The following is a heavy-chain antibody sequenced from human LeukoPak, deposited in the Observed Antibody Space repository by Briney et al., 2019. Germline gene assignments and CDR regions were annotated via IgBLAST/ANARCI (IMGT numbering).Heavy chain of an antibody. J-gene: IGHJ4*02. CDR1: GYTFTSYY. D-gene: IGHD2-15*01. CDR2: INPNSGGT. Sequence: ASVKVSCKASGYTFTSYYMHWVRQAPGQGLEWMGRINPNSGGTNYAQKFQGRVTMTRDTSISTAYMELSRLRSDDTAVYYCARAGSGYCSGGSCYHDYFDYWGQGTLVTVSS. V-gene: IGHV1-2*06. CDR3: ARAGSGYCSGGSCYHDYFDY.